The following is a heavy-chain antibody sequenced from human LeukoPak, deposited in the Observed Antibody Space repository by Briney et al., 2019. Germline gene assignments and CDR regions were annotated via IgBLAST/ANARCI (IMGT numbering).Heavy chain of an antibody. CDR3: AREDSSHFWDY. J-gene: IGHJ4*02. Sequence: SETLSLTCTVSGDSISSGNHYWSWIRQPPGQGLEWIVYISYSGTTYYSASLKSRVTISVDTSTNQFSLKLVSVTAADTAVYYCAREDSSHFWDYWGQGTLVTVSS. CDR1: GDSISSGNHY. D-gene: IGHD2-15*01. V-gene: IGHV4-30-4*01. CDR2: ISYSGTT.